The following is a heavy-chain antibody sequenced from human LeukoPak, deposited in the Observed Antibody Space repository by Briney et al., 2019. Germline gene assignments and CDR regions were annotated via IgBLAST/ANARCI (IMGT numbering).Heavy chain of an antibody. Sequence: SVKVSCKASGYTFTSYGISWVRQAPGQGLEWMGWISAYNGNTNYAQKLQGRVTMTEDTSTDTAYMELSSLRSEDTAVYYCATELATMSGFDPWGQGTLVTVSS. CDR1: GYTFTSYG. CDR3: ATELATMSGFDP. V-gene: IGHV1-18*01. J-gene: IGHJ5*02. D-gene: IGHD3-10*02. CDR2: ISAYNGNT.